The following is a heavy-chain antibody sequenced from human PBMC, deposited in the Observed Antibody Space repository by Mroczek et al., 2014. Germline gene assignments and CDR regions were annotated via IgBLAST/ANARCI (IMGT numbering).Heavy chain of an antibody. J-gene: IGHJ4*02. Sequence: QVQLVQSGGGVVQPGRSLRLSCAASGFTFSSYAMHWVRQAPGKGLEWVAVISYDGSNKYYADSVKGRFTISRDNSKNTLYLQMNSLRAEDTAVYYCARVGSGYSYGPPLDWGQGTLVTVSS. V-gene: IGHV3-30-3*01. CDR2: ISYDGSNK. D-gene: IGHD5-18*01. CDR3: ARVGSGYSYGPPLD. CDR1: GFTFSSYA.